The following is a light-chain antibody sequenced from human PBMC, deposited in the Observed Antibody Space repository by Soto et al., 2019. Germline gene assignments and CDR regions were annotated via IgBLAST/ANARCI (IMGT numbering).Light chain of an antibody. Sequence: QSVLTQPASVSGSPGQSITISCTGTSSDVGGYNYVSWYLQYPDKAPQLLIYYVDHRPSGVSSRFSGSKSGNTSSLTISGLQAEDEGDYYCCSYADGSIYFFGPVTKLTVL. CDR2: YVD. V-gene: IGLV2-14*03. J-gene: IGLJ1*01. CDR1: SSDVGGYNY. CDR3: CSYADGSIYF.